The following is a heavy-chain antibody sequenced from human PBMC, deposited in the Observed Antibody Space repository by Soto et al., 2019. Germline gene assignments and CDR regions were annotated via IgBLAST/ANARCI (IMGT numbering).Heavy chain of an antibody. V-gene: IGHV1-18*01. Sequence: ASVKVSCKTSGYTFTSYGISWVRQAPGQGLEWMGWISGYNGNTNYAQKFQGRVTMTTDTSTSTAYMELRGLRSDDTAVYYCARSNIVLVPSAIGFDYWGQGTPVTVSS. CDR3: ARSNIVLVPSAIGFDY. D-gene: IGHD2-2*01. J-gene: IGHJ4*02. CDR1: GYTFTSYG. CDR2: ISGYNGNT.